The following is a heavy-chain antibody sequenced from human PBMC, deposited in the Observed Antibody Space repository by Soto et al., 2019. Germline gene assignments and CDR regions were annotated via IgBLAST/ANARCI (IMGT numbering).Heavy chain of an antibody. Sequence: LSLTCTVSGGSISSYYWSWIRQPPGKGLEWIGYIYYSGSTNYNPSLKSRVTISVDASKNQFSLKLSSVTAADTAVYYCARVIAVSGGRRYFDYWGQGTLVTVSS. CDR2: IYYSGST. CDR3: ARVIAVSGGRRYFDY. V-gene: IGHV4-59*01. J-gene: IGHJ4*02. D-gene: IGHD6-19*01. CDR1: GGSISSYY.